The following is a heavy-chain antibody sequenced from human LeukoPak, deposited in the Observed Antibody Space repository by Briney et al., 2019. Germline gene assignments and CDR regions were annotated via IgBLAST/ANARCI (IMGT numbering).Heavy chain of an antibody. CDR2: ISGSGGST. CDR1: GFTFSSYA. CDR3: AKSRGIGDSSGYYFRTYYFDY. J-gene: IGHJ4*02. D-gene: IGHD3-22*01. V-gene: IGHV3-23*01. Sequence: GGSLRLSCAASGFTFSSYAMSWVRQAPGKGLEWVSAISGSGGSTYYADSVKGRLTISRDNSKNTLYLQMNSLRAEDTAVYYCAKSRGIGDSSGYYFRTYYFDYWGQGTLVTVSS.